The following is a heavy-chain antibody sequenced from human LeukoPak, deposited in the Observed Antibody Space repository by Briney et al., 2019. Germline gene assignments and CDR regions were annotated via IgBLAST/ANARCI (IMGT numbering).Heavy chain of an antibody. J-gene: IGHJ5*02. CDR1: GGTISSYY. D-gene: IGHD1-1*01. Sequence: SETLYLTCTVSGGTISSYYWSWIRQPPGKGLEWIGRIYTSGSTNYNPSLKSRVTMSVDKYKIQFSMKLSSVAAEDTAVYYCAREEYNWNDVGWFDPWGQGTLVTVSS. CDR2: IYTSGST. CDR3: AREEYNWNDVGWFDP. V-gene: IGHV4-4*07.